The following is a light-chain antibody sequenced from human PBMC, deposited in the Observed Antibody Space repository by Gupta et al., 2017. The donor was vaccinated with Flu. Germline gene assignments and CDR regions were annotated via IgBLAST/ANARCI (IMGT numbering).Light chain of an antibody. J-gene: IGKJ1*01. Sequence: IVLTQSPGTLSLSPGERATLSCRASQSVSNTSLTWYQQKPGQAPRLLIFGSSNRATGIPDRFSGSGSGADFILTISRLEPEDFAVYYCQQYVASSWTFGQGTXVEL. CDR1: QSVSNTS. V-gene: IGKV3-20*01. CDR2: GSS. CDR3: QQYVASSWT.